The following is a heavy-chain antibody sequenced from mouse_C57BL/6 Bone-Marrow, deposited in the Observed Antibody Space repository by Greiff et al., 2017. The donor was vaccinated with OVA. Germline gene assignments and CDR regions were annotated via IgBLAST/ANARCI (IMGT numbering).Heavy chain of an antibody. CDR3: ARGDSSGYGFAY. CDR2: IDPSDSET. D-gene: IGHD3-2*02. Sequence: QVQLQQPGAELVRPGSSVKLSCKASGYTFTSYWMHWVKQRPIQGLEWIGNIDPSDSETHYNQKFKDKATLTVDKSSSTAYMQLSSLTSEDFAVYYCARGDSSGYGFAYWGQGTLVTVSA. V-gene: IGHV1-52*01. J-gene: IGHJ3*01. CDR1: GYTFTSYW.